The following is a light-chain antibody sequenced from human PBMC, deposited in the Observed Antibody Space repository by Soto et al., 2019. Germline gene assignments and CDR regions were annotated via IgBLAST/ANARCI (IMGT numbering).Light chain of an antibody. J-gene: IGLJ1*01. CDR3: QSYDRSLTGSKV. CDR1: SSSIGAGFD. V-gene: IGLV1-40*01. Sequence: QSVLTQPPSVSGAPGQRVTISCTGSSSSIGAGFDVHWYQQLPGTAPKLLIYGNSNRPSGVPDRFSGSRSGTSASLAITGLQAEDEADYYCQSYDRSLTGSKVFGSGTKVTVL. CDR2: GNS.